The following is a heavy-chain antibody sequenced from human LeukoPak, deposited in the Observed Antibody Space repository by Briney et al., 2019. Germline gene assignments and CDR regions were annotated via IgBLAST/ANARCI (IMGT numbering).Heavy chain of an antibody. V-gene: IGHV3-23*01. CDR1: GFTFSSYA. CDR2: ISVSGGRT. Sequence: GGSLRLLCAASGFTFSSYAMRWVRQAPGKGLEWVSTISVSGGRTYYADSVKGRFTISRDNSKNTLYLQMNSLRAEDTAVYYCARFGRDDILTGYTSRRVNWGQGTLVIVSS. J-gene: IGHJ4*02. CDR3: ARFGRDDILTGYTSRRVN. D-gene: IGHD3-9*01.